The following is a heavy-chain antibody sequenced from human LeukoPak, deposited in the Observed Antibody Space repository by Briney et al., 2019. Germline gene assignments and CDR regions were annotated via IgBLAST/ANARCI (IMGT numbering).Heavy chain of an antibody. Sequence: GGSLRLSCAASGFTFSSYWMTWVRQVPGKGLEWVANIRQDGDEKYYVDSVKGRFTISRDNAKNSLYLQMNNLRAEDTAVYYCAREGVGLWSFLDFWGQGTLVTVSS. J-gene: IGHJ4*02. CDR3: AREGVGLWSFLDF. CDR2: IRQDGDEK. V-gene: IGHV3-7*01. CDR1: GFTFSSYW. D-gene: IGHD4/OR15-4a*01.